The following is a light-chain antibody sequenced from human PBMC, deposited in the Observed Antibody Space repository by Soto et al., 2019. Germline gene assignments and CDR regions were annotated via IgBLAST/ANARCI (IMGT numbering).Light chain of an antibody. J-gene: IGKJ1*01. V-gene: IGKV1-39*01. Sequence: ILSPNSLSASVEDRVIITCRASQSISNHLNWYQQKPGKAPKLLIFAASSLQSGVPSRFSGSRSGPDFTLTISSLQPEDFATYYCQQCYSRPPTFGQGTKVDIK. CDR2: AAS. CDR3: QQCYSRPPT. CDR1: QSISNH.